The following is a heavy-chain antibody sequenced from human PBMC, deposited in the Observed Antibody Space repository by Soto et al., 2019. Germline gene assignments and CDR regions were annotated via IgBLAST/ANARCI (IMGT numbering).Heavy chain of an antibody. Sequence: ASVKVSCKASGGTFSSYAISWVRQAPGQGLEWMGWISAYNGNTNYAQKLQGRVTMTTDTSTSTAYMELRSLRSDDTAVYYCARDCGDYGDYEVWFDPWGQGTLVTVSS. CDR2: ISAYNGNT. V-gene: IGHV1-18*01. D-gene: IGHD4-17*01. CDR3: ARDCGDYGDYEVWFDP. J-gene: IGHJ5*02. CDR1: GGTFSSYA.